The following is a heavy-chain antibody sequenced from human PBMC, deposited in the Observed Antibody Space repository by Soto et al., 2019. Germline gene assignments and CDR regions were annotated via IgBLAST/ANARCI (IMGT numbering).Heavy chain of an antibody. CDR3: ARGRSTSLVYYYYYMDV. D-gene: IGHD3-16*02. CDR2: ISGSSNTI. Sequence: PGGSLRLSCAASGFILSDYNMHWVRQTPGKGLEWVSYISGSSNTIYYADSVKGRFTISRDNARNSLYLQVNSLRPEDAAVYYCARGRSTSLVYYYYYMDVWGKGTTVTVSS. V-gene: IGHV3-48*01. CDR1: GFILSDYN. J-gene: IGHJ6*03.